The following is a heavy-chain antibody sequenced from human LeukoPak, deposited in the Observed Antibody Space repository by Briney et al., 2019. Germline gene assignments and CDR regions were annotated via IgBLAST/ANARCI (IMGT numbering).Heavy chain of an antibody. CDR1: GDSVSRTNAA. CDR3: ASESDGSDAFDI. V-gene: IGHV6-1*01. D-gene: IGHD5-24*01. J-gene: IGHJ3*02. CDR2: TYYRTKWYS. Sequence: SQTLSLTCVISGDSVSRTNAAWNWIRQSPSRGLEWLGRTYYRTKWYSDSAVSVKSRIIINADTSKNQFSPQLNSVTPEDTAVYYCASESDGSDAFDIWGQGTMVTVSS.